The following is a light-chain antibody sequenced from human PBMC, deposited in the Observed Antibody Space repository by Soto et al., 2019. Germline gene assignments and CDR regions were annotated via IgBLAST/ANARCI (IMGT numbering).Light chain of an antibody. CDR1: HNINTY. Sequence: IVLTQSPATLSLSPGERATLSFRAGHNINTYLAWYQQKPGQVPRLLIYDTSNRATGIPARFSGSGSGTDFTLTISGLAPEDFAVYYCQHRSSWPPGFGQGTKVDI. CDR2: DTS. V-gene: IGKV3-11*01. CDR3: QHRSSWPPG. J-gene: IGKJ1*01.